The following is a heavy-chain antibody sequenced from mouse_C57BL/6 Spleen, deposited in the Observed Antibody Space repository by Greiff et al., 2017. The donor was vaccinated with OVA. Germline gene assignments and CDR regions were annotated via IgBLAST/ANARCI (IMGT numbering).Heavy chain of an antibody. CDR3: ARRTAQANGYAMDY. Sequence: VQLQQSGAELVMPGASVKLSCKASGYTFTSYWMHWVKQRPGQGLEWIGEIDPSDSYTNYNQKFKGKSTLTVDKSSSTAYMQLSSLTSEDSAVYYCARRTAQANGYAMDYWGQGTSVTVSS. V-gene: IGHV1-69*01. CDR1: GYTFTSYW. J-gene: IGHJ4*01. CDR2: IDPSDSYT. D-gene: IGHD3-2*02.